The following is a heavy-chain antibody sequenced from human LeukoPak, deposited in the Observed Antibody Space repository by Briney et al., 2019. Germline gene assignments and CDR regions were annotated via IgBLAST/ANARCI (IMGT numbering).Heavy chain of an antibody. CDR1: GNSISSYY. D-gene: IGHD5-18*01. V-gene: IGHV4-4*07. Sequence: SETLSLTCTVSGNSISSYYWSWIRQPAGKGLEWIGRIYTSGSTNYNPSLKSRVSMSVDTSKNRFSLKLSSVTAADTAVYSCARDRGYDYGLWYFDYWGQGTLVTVSS. CDR2: IYTSGST. CDR3: ARDRGYDYGLWYFDY. J-gene: IGHJ4*01.